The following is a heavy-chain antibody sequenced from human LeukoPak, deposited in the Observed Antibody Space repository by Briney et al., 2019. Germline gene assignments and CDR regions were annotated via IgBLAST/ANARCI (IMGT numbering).Heavy chain of an antibody. J-gene: IGHJ4*02. CDR3: ARRVGSGTYYSFDY. Sequence: SETLSLTCAVSGYSISSGYYWDWIRQPPGKGLEWIGSVYHSGSTYYNPSLKSRVLMSLHTSKNHFSLKLSSVTAADTAVYYCARRVGSGTYYSFDYWGRGTLVTVSS. V-gene: IGHV4-38-2*01. CDR1: GYSISSGYY. CDR2: VYHSGST. D-gene: IGHD3-10*01.